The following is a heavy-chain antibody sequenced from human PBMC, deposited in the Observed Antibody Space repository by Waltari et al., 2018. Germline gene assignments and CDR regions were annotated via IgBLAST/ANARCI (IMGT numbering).Heavy chain of an antibody. Sequence: QVQLVESGGGVVQPGGSLRLSCAASGFTFSSYGMHWVRQAPGKGLEWVAFIRYDGSNKYYADSGKGRFTIARDNSKNTLYLQMNSLRAEDTAVYYCAKGGRITMIVVAFDAFDIWGQGTMVTVSS. J-gene: IGHJ3*02. CDR3: AKGGRITMIVVAFDAFDI. CDR1: GFTFSSYG. V-gene: IGHV3-30*02. CDR2: IRYDGSNK. D-gene: IGHD3-22*01.